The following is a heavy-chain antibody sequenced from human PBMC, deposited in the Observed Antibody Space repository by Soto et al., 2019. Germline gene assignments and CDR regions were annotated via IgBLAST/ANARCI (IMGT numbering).Heavy chain of an antibody. CDR3: ARDRPVVAATRRAFDI. CDR1: GYTFTSYA. D-gene: IGHD2-15*01. Sequence: QVQLVQSGAEVKKPGASVKVSCKASGYTFTSYAMHWVRQAPGQRLEWMGWINAGNGNTKYSQKFQGRVTITRDTSASTAYMELSSLRSEDTAVYYCARDRPVVAATRRAFDIWGQGTMVTVSS. V-gene: IGHV1-3*01. J-gene: IGHJ3*02. CDR2: INAGNGNT.